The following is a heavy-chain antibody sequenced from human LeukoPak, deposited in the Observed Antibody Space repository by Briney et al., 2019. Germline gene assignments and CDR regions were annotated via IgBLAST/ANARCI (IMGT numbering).Heavy chain of an antibody. J-gene: IGHJ5*02. D-gene: IGHD2/OR15-2a*01. CDR1: GYTFTSYD. CDR3: ARSLSRIKLYNWFDP. V-gene: IGHV1-8*01. Sequence: ASVKVSCKASGYTFTSYDINWVRQATGQGLEWMGWMNPNSGNTSYAQKFQGRVTMTRNTSISTAYMELSSLRSEDTAVYYCARSLSRIKLYNWFDPWGQGTLVTVSS. CDR2: MNPNSGNT.